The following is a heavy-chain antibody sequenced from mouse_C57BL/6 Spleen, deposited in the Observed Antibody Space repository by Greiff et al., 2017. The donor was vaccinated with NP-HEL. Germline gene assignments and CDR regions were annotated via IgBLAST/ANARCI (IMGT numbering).Heavy chain of an antibody. D-gene: IGHD1-1*01. V-gene: IGHV3-6*01. CDR3: ARVGGSRSYFDY. CDR2: ISYDGSN. Sequence: EVHLVESGPGLVKPSQSLSLTCSVTGYSITSGYYWNWIRQFPGNKLEWMGYISYDGSNNYNPSLKNRISLTRDTSKNPFFLHLNSVTTEYTATYYCARVGGSRSYFDYWGQGTTLTVSS. CDR1: GYSITSGYY. J-gene: IGHJ2*01.